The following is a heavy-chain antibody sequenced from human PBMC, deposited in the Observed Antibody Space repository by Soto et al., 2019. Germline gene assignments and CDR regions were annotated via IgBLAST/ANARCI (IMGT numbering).Heavy chain of an antibody. J-gene: IGHJ5*02. V-gene: IGHV4-39*01. Sequence: PSETLSLTCTVSGGSISSSSYYWGWIRQPPGKGLEWIGSIYYSGSTYYNPSLKSRVTISVDTSKNQFSLKLSSVTAADTAVYYCARHQVRGVLRWAHNWFDPWGQGTLVTVSS. CDR1: GGSISSSSYY. CDR3: ARHQVRGVLRWAHNWFDP. CDR2: IYYSGST. D-gene: IGHD3-10*01.